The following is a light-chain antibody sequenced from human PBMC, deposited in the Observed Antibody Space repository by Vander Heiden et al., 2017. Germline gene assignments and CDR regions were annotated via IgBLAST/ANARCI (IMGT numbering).Light chain of an antibody. CDR1: QSVTNN. V-gene: IGKV3-15*01. CDR2: GAS. CDR3: QDYSNWPHT. J-gene: IGKJ2*01. Sequence: VMTQSPATLSVSPGDRVTLSCRASQSVTNNLAWSQQRPGQAPRLLIYGASTRASGIPARFSGSGFGTEFTLTISSLQSEDFAVYYWQDYSNWPHTFGQGTKLEIK.